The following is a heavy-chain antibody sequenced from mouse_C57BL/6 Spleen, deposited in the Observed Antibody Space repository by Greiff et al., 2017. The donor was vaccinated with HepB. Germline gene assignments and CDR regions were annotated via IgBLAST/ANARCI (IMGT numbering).Heavy chain of an antibody. Sequence: EVQLVESGGGLVQPGGSMKLSCAASGFTFSDAWMDWVRQSPEKGLEWVAEIRNKANNHATYYAESVKGRFTISRDDSKSSVYLQMNSLRAEDTGIYYCTSRYYYGSSYVAYWGQGTLVTVSA. J-gene: IGHJ3*01. CDR1: GFTFSDAW. V-gene: IGHV6-6*01. D-gene: IGHD1-1*01. CDR3: TSRYYYGSSYVAY. CDR2: IRNKANNHAT.